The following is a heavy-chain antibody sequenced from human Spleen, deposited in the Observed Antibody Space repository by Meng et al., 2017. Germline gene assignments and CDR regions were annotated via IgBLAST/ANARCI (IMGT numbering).Heavy chain of an antibody. CDR1: GFTLSSYA. J-gene: IGHJ4*02. CDR3: ARDGPHYDVDY. Sequence: GGSLRLSCAVSGFTLSSYAMHWVRQAPGKGLEWVALIRPDGSNKYYADSVKGRFTISRDNSKNTLSLQIDSLRVEDTAVYFCARDGPHYDVDYWGQGTLVTVSS. V-gene: IGHV3-33*08. CDR2: IRPDGSNK. D-gene: IGHD3-3*01.